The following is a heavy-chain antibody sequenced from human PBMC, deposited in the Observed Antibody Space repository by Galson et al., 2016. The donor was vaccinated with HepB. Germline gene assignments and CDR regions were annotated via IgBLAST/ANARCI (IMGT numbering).Heavy chain of an antibody. V-gene: IGHV3-48*04. Sequence: SLRLSCAASGFTFNIYNMNWVRQAPGKGLEWVAYISTSSRTIFYADSVKGRFTISRDNAKNSVHLQMSSLRAEDTAVYFCARVSLDVWGQGTTVTVS. CDR2: ISTSSRTI. CDR3: ARVSLDV. CDR1: GFTFNIYN. J-gene: IGHJ6*02.